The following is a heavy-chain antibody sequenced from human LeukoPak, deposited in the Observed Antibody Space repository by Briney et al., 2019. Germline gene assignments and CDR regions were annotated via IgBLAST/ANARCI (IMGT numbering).Heavy chain of an antibody. CDR2: INPDGGDK. CDR1: GFTFSRHW. D-gene: IGHD4-17*01. Sequence: GGSLRLSCVASGFTFSRHWMTWVRQAPGKGLEWLANINPDGGDKFYLDSVKGRFTMSRDNDWNTLYLQMDSLRADDTAVYYCARLKGTTSVFDYWGQGTRVTVSS. J-gene: IGHJ4*02. V-gene: IGHV3-7*03. CDR3: ARLKGTTSVFDY.